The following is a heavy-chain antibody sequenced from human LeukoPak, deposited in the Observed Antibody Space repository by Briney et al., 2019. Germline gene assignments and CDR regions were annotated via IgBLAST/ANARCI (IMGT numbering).Heavy chain of an antibody. CDR3: ARDLVLGVDYYYYMDV. CDR1: GFTFSSYA. J-gene: IGHJ6*03. V-gene: IGHV3-30*04. Sequence: PGRSLRLSCAASGFTFSSYAMHWVRQAPGKGLEWVAVISYDGSNKYYADSVKGRFTISRDNSKNTLYLQMNSLRAEDTAVYYCARDLVLGVDYYYYMDVWGKGTTVTVSS. D-gene: IGHD6-6*01. CDR2: ISYDGSNK.